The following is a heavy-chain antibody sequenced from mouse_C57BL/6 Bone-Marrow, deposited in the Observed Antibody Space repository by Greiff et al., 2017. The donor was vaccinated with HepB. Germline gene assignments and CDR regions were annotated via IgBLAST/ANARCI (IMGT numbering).Heavy chain of an antibody. CDR1: GFTFSTSG. V-gene: IGHV5-6*02. CDR2: INTGGTYT. J-gene: IGHJ2*01. D-gene: IGHD2-14*01. Sequence: DVKLVESGGDLVKPGGSLKLSCAASGFTFSTSGMSWVRQTPDRRLEWVATINTGGTYTYYADSVRGRFTISKDSAKNTLFLLMSSLKSEDSAIYVCTSDRFDYYFDYWGQGTTLTVSA. CDR3: TSDRFDYYFDY.